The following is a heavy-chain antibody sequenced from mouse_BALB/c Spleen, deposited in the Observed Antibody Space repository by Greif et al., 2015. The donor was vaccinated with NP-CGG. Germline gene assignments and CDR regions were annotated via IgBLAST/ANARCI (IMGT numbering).Heavy chain of an antibody. D-gene: IGHD1-1*01. CDR3: ARKADYYGSSYEDFDY. CDR1: GYTFSSYW. J-gene: IGHJ2*01. V-gene: IGHV1-9*01. CDR2: ILPGSGST. Sequence: QVQLQQPGAELMKPGASVKISCKATGYTFSSYWIEWVKQRPGHGLEWIGEILPGSGSTNYNEKFKGKATFTADTSSHTAYMQLSSLTSEDSAVYYCARKADYYGSSYEDFDYWGQGTTLTVSS.